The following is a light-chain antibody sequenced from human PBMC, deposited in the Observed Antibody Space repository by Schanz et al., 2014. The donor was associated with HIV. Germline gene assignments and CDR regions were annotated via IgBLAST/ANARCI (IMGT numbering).Light chain of an antibody. CDR3: QQYNDWPPIT. CDR1: QTISSAY. Sequence: ELVLTQSPGILSLSPGERATLSCRASQTISSAYLAWYQQRPGQAPRLLIYGASSRATGIPDRFSGGVSGTDFTLTISSLQSEDFAVYYCQQYNDWPPITFGQGTRLEIK. J-gene: IGKJ5*01. V-gene: IGKV3-20*01. CDR2: GAS.